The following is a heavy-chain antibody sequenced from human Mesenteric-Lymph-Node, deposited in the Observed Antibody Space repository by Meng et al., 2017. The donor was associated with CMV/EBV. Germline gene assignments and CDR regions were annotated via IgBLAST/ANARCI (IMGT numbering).Heavy chain of an antibody. V-gene: IGHV4-39*07. J-gene: IGHJ4*02. CDR1: GGSISRSFYY. D-gene: IGHD6-6*01. Sequence: GSLRLSCTVSGGSISRSFYYWGWIRQPPGKGLEWIGSISYSGHTYYNPSLNGRVTLSRDMSKNRFSLRLTSVTAADTAVYYCARDQDSSSRLNYFDYWGQGTQVTVSS. CDR3: ARDQDSSSRLNYFDY. CDR2: ISYSGHT.